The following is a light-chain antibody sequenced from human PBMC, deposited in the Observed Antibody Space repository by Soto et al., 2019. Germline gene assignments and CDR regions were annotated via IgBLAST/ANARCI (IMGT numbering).Light chain of an antibody. J-gene: IGKJ1*01. V-gene: IGKV1-27*01. CDR3: KKNVGAPRT. CDR2: TAS. CDR1: QDIGIY. Sequence: GDRVTITCRASQDIGIYLSWYQQKSGGVPRLLIYTASTLQSGVPSRFSGSRSGTDFTLTISSLQPEDAAPYFCKKNVGAPRTFGQGTKVEIQ.